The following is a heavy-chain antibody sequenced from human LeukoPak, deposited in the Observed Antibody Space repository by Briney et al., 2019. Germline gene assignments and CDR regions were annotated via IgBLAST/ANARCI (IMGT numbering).Heavy chain of an antibody. V-gene: IGHV1-2*02. J-gene: IGHJ4*02. CDR1: GYTFTSYG. D-gene: IGHD7-27*01. Sequence: EASVKVSCTASGYTFTSYGISWVRQAPGQGLEWMGWINPNSGGTNYAQKFQGRVTMTRDTSISTAYMELGRLRSDDTAVYYCARGPHWDPHFDYWGQGTLVTVSS. CDR3: ARGPHWDPHFDY. CDR2: INPNSGGT.